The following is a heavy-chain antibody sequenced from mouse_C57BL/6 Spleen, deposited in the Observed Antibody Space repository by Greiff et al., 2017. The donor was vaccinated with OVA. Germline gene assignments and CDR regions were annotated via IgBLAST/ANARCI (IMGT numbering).Heavy chain of an antibody. D-gene: IGHD2-1*01. CDR3: ARGDATTYFDG. CDR1: GYAFSSSW. Sequence: VQLQQSGPELVKPGASVKISCKASGYAFSSSWMNWVKQRPGKGLEWIGRIYPGDGDTNYNGKFKGKATLTADKSSSTAYMQLSSLTSEDSAVYFCARGDATTYFDGWGTGTTVTVSS. CDR2: IYPGDGDT. V-gene: IGHV1-82*01. J-gene: IGHJ1*03.